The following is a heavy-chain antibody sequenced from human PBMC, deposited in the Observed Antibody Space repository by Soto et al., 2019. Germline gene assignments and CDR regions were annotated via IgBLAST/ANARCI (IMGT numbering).Heavy chain of an antibody. V-gene: IGHV3-23*01. D-gene: IGHD6-13*01. CDR1: GFTFYNYA. J-gene: IGHJ4*02. CDR3: ARKGGQTAAAEFDY. CDR2: ISGSGGST. Sequence: EVQLLESGGGLVQPGGSLRLSCAASGFTFYNYAMSWVRQAPGKGLEWVSTISGSGGSTDYADSVKGRFTISRDNSKNTLYLQMNGLRTEDTAEYYCARKGGQTAAAEFDYWGQGTLVTVSS.